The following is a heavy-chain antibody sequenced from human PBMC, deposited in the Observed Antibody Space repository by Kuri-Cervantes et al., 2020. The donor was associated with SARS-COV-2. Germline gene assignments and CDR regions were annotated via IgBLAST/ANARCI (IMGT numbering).Heavy chain of an antibody. CDR1: GGSFSGYQ. CDR3: ARESSSSWYWFDP. V-gene: IGHV4-59*12. J-gene: IGHJ5*02. Sequence: SETLSLTCAVYGGSFSGYQWSWIRQPPGKGLEWIGYIYYSGSTNYNPSLKSRVTISVDTSKNQFSLKLSSVTAADTAVYYCARESSSSWYWFDPWGQGTLVTVSS. D-gene: IGHD6-13*01. CDR2: IYYSGST.